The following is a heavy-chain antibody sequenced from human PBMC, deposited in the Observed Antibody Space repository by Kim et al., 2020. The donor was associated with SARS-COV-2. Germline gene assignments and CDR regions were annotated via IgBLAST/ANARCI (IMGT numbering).Heavy chain of an antibody. J-gene: IGHJ4*02. CDR3: AKDRRRGYSSSSIFDY. D-gene: IGHD6-6*01. CDR1: GFTFSSYG. Sequence: GGSLRLSCAASGFTFSSYGMHWVRQAPGKGLEWVAVISYDGSNKYYADSVKGRFTISRDNSKNTLYLQMNSLRAEDTAVYYCAKDRRRGYSSSSIFDYWGQGTLVTVSS. CDR2: ISYDGSNK. V-gene: IGHV3-30*18.